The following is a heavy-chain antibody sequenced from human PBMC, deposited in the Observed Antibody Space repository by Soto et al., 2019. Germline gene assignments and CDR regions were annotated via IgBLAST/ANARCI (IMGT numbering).Heavy chain of an antibody. CDR3: AIIGVGSRR. V-gene: IGHV1-69*18. Sequence: VQMVQSGAEVKEPGSSVKVSCTNSGDTFSHYVMSWVRQAPGQGLERMGSRAPISGSPNYAERFEGRLTISADAGTSTMYMELRSLKYDDTAVYYCAIIGVGSRRWGQGTMVTVSS. CDR1: GDTFSHYV. J-gene: IGHJ3*01. CDR2: RAPISGSP. D-gene: IGHD1-26*01.